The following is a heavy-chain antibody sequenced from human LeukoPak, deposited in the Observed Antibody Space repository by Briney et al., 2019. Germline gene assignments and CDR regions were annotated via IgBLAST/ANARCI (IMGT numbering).Heavy chain of an antibody. Sequence: GASVKVSCKASGYTFTSYDINWVRQATGQGLEWMGWMNPNSGNTGYAQKFQGRVTMTRNTSISTAYMELSSLRSEDTAVYYCARDIAGATPDDYWGQGTLATVSS. D-gene: IGHD1-26*01. CDR1: GYTFTSYD. CDR2: MNPNSGNT. J-gene: IGHJ4*02. V-gene: IGHV1-8*01. CDR3: ARDIAGATPDDY.